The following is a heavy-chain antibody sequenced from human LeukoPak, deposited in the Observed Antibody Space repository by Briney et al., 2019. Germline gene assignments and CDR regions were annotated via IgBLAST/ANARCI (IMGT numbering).Heavy chain of an antibody. CDR2: IYSGDST. V-gene: IGHV3-53*01. Sequence: GGSLRLSCAASGFTVSSNYMTWVRQAPGKGLEWVSVIYSGDSTYYADSVKGRFTISRDNSKNTLYLQMNSLRAEDTAVYYCARITTGTIDYWGQGTLVTVSS. D-gene: IGHD1-1*01. J-gene: IGHJ4*02. CDR3: ARITTGTIDY. CDR1: GFTVSSNY.